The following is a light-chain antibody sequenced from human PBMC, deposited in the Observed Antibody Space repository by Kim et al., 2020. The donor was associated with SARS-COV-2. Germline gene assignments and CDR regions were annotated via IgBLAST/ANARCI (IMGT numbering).Light chain of an antibody. V-gene: IGKV3-20*01. CDR2: GAS. CDR1: QSVSSSC. CDR3: QQYGSSPQT. Sequence: EIVLTQSPGTLSLSPGERATLSCRASQSVSSSCLAWYQQKPGQAPRLLIYGASSRATGIPDRFSGSGSGTDFTLTISRLEPEDFAVYYCQQYGSSPQTFGQGTKLEI. J-gene: IGKJ2*01.